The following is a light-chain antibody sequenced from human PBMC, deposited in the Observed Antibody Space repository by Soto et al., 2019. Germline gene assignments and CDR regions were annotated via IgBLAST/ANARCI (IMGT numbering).Light chain of an antibody. CDR3: ETWDSSLSAYV. CDR2: DNN. J-gene: IGLJ1*01. V-gene: IGLV1-51*01. Sequence: QSVLTQPPSVSAAPGQKVTISCSGSSSNIGNNYVSWYQQLPGTAPKLLIYDNNKRPSGIPDRFSGSKSGTSATLGITGLQTGDEADYCETWDSSLSAYVFGTGTQLTVL. CDR1: SSNIGNNY.